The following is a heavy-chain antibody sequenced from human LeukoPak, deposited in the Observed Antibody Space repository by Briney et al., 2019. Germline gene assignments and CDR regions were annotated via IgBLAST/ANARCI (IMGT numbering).Heavy chain of an antibody. Sequence: GGSLRLSCAASGFTFSNYGMHWVRQAPGKGLEWVAVMWYDGSNKYYTNSVKGRFTISRDNSKNTLYLQMNSLRAEDTAVYYCAREDTSLVIAYWGQGTLVTVSS. J-gene: IGHJ4*02. D-gene: IGHD5-18*01. V-gene: IGHV3-33*01. CDR3: AREDTSLVIAY. CDR1: GFTFSNYG. CDR2: MWYDGSNK.